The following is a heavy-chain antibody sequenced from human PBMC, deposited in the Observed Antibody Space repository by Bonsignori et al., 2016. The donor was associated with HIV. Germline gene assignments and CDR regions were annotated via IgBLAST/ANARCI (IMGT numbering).Heavy chain of an antibody. CDR3: ARAGIAAAGTDYYYYMDV. D-gene: IGHD6-13*01. J-gene: IGHJ6*03. Sequence: WVRQAPGQGLEWMGGIIPILGIANYAQKFQGRVTITADKSTSTAYMELSSLRSEDTAVYYCARAGIAAAGTDYYYYMDVWGKGITVTVSS. V-gene: IGHV1-69*10. CDR2: IIPILGIA.